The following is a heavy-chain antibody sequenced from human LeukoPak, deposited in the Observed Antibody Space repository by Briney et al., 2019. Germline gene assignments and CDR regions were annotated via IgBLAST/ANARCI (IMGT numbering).Heavy chain of an antibody. Sequence: GGSLRLSCEASGFTFSNYNMNWVRQAPGKGLEWVSSISSGSSYIYYANSVKGRFTISRDNAKNSLYLQMTSLRAEDTAVYYCARGTNWGGDDAFDIWGQGTMVTVSS. J-gene: IGHJ3*02. V-gene: IGHV3-21*01. CDR3: ARGTNWGGDDAFDI. CDR2: ISSGSSYI. CDR1: GFTFSNYN. D-gene: IGHD7-27*01.